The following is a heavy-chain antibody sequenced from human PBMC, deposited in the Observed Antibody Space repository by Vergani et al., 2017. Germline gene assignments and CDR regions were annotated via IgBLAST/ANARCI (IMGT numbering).Heavy chain of an antibody. J-gene: IGHJ3*02. Sequence: EVQLVESGGGLVKPGGSLRLSCAASGFTFSSYSMNWVRQAPGKGLEWVSSISSSSSYIYYADSVKGRFTISRDNAKNSLYLQMNSLRAEDTAVYYCAKESGSYYLGAFDIWGQGTMVTVSS. CDR3: AKESGSYYLGAFDI. D-gene: IGHD1-26*01. V-gene: IGHV3-21*01. CDR1: GFTFSSYS. CDR2: ISSSSSYI.